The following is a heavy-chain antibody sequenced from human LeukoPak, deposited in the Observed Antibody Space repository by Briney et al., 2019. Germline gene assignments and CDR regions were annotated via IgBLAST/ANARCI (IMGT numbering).Heavy chain of an antibody. V-gene: IGHV3-21*01. D-gene: IGHD4/OR15-4a*01. CDR1: GFTFSSYS. J-gene: IGHJ4*02. CDR3: ARDTLGEGEDANYAVYYFDY. Sequence: GGSLRLSCAASGFTFSSYSMNWVRQAPGKGLEWVSSISSSSSYIYYADSVKGRFTISRDNAKNSLYLQMNSLRAEDTAVYYCARDTLGEGEDANYAVYYFDYWGQGTVVTVSS. CDR2: ISSSSSYI.